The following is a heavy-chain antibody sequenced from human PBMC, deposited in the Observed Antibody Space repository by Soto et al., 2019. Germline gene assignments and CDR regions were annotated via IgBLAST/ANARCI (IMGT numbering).Heavy chain of an antibody. CDR2: IIPALGIP. Sequence: QVQLVQSGPQVKKPGSSVKVSCKASGGTFNTYTISWVRPAPRQGFEWMGRIIPALGIPNYAQKFQGRVTNTADKSTNTAYMELTSRSSDDTAIYYCMSQNASGTNDKYFDPWGQGTVVTVSS. CDR3: MSQNASGTNDKYFDP. D-gene: IGHD3-10*01. CDR1: GGTFNTYT. J-gene: IGHJ5*02. V-gene: IGHV1-69*02.